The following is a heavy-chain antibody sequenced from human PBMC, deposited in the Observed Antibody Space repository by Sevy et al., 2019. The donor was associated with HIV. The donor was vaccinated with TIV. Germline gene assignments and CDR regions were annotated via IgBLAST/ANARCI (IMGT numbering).Heavy chain of an antibody. D-gene: IGHD5-18*01. CDR3: AKVSVVDTARDFYYYYYYTDV. CDR2: IRYDGSNK. J-gene: IGHJ6*03. CDR1: GFTFSSYG. Sequence: GGSLRLSCAASGFTFSSYGMHWVRQAPGKGLEWVAFIRYDGSNKYYADSVKGRFTISTDNSKNSTFLQMNSLRAEDTAVYYWAKVSVVDTARDFYYYYYYTDVWGKGTTVTVSS. V-gene: IGHV3-30*02.